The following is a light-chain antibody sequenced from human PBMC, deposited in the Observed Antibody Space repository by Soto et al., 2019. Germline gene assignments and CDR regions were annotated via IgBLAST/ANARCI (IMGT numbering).Light chain of an antibody. J-gene: IGKJ1*01. V-gene: IGKV3-20*01. Sequence: EIVLTQSPGTLSLSPVERATLACSASQSVSNNYLARSQQKHGQAPRLLIYGAYNRATGIPDRFSGSGSGTDFTLTLRRLEPEDFEVYYRQPYGSSYPWTLGQGPKVHI. CDR1: QSVSNNY. CDR2: GAY. CDR3: QPYGSSYPWT.